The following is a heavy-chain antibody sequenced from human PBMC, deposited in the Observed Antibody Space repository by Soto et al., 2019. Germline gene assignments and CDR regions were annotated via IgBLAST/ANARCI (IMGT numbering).Heavy chain of an antibody. CDR2: IIPIFGTA. J-gene: IGHJ4*02. CDR3: ARGSSGWYEFFDY. D-gene: IGHD6-19*01. CDR1: GGTFSMYA. Sequence: VKVSCKASGGTFSMYAISGVGQSPGQGLDWMGGIIPIFGTANYAQKFQGRVTITADESTSTAYMELSSLRSEDTAVYYCARGSSGWYEFFDYWGQGTLVTVSS. V-gene: IGHV1-69*13.